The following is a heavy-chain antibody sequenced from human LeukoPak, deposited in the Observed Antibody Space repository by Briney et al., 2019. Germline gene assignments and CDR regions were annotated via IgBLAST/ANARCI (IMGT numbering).Heavy chain of an antibody. CDR2: ISYDGSNK. D-gene: IGHD2-15*01. J-gene: IGHJ3*02. CDR3: ARYCSGGSCHHTDAFDI. V-gene: IGHV3-30*04. Sequence: PGRSLRLSCAASGFTFSSYAMHWVRQAPGKGLEWVAVISYDGSNKYYADSVKGRFTISRDNSKNTLYLQMNSLRAEDTGVYYCARYCSGGSCHHTDAFDIWGQGTMVTVSS. CDR1: GFTFSSYA.